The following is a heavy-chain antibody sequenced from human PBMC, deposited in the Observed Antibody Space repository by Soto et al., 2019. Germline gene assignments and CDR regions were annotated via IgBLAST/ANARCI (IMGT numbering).Heavy chain of an antibody. CDR2: ISAYNGNT. CDR1: GYAFTSCG. CDR3: ARDRDRLGELFGFDP. D-gene: IGHD3-10*01. J-gene: IGHJ5*02. Sequence: ASVKVSCKDSGYAFTSCGRSWVRQATGQGLEWMGWISAYNGNTNYAQKLQGRVTMTTDTSTSTAYMELRSLRSDDTAVYYCARDRDRLGELFGFDPWGQGTLVTVSS. V-gene: IGHV1-18*04.